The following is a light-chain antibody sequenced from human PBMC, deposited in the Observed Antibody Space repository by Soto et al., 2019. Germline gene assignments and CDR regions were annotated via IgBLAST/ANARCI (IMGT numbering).Light chain of an antibody. J-gene: IGLJ2*01. Sequence: QSALTQPASVSGSPGQSITISCIGTSSDVGSYNHVSWYQQHPGKAPKVLIYEVSERPSGVSNRFSGSKSGNTASLTISGLQAEDEAEYYCCSYAGSRTHVLFGGGTKVTVL. V-gene: IGLV2-23*02. CDR3: CSYAGSRTHVL. CDR1: SSDVGSYNH. CDR2: EVS.